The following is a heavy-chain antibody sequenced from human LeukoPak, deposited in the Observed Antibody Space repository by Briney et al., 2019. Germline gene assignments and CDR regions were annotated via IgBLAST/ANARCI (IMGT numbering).Heavy chain of an antibody. CDR3: ARVARQLVRHYYYYYMDV. V-gene: IGHV4-30-2*01. Sequence: SQTLSLTCTVSGGSISSGGYYWSWIRQPPGKGLEWIGYIYHSGSTYYNPSLKSRVTISVDRSKNQFSLKLSSVTAADTAVYYCARVARQLVRHYYYYYMDVWGKGTTVTVS. J-gene: IGHJ6*03. CDR1: GGSISSGGYY. CDR2: IYHSGST. D-gene: IGHD6-6*01.